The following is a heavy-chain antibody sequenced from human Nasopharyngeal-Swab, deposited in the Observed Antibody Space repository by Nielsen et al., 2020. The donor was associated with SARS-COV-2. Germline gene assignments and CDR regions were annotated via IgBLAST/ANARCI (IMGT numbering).Heavy chain of an antibody. CDR3: ARGGRTRIQLWQGPPYGMDA. CDR2: IIPIFGTA. V-gene: IGHV1-69*01. J-gene: IGHJ6*02. Sequence: WVRQAPGQGLEWMGGIIPIFGTASYAQKFQGRVTITADESTSTAYMELSSLRSEDTAVYYCARGGRTRIQLWQGPPYGMDAWGQGTTVTVSS. D-gene: IGHD5-18*01.